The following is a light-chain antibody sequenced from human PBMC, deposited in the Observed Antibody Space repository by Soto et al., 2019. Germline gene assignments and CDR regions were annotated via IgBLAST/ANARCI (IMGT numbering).Light chain of an antibody. CDR1: QNINRR. V-gene: IGKV1-5*01. Sequence: DIQMTQSPSTLSASLXGXVXXTXXGSQNINRRLAWYQQKPGKAPNLLIYDASSLESGVPARFSGGGSGTEFTLTISSLQPDDFSTFYCQQYNNYPWTFGQGTKVDIK. CDR2: DAS. CDR3: QQYNNYPWT. J-gene: IGKJ1*01.